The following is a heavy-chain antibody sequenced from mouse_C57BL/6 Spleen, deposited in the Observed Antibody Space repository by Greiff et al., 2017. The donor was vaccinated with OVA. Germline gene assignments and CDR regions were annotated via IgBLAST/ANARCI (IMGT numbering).Heavy chain of an antibody. CDR2: ILPVSGST. CDR3: ARRYLYDGPAWFAY. J-gene: IGHJ3*01. D-gene: IGHD2-3*01. Sequence: QVHVKQSGAELMKPGASVKLSCKATGYTFTGYWIEWVQQRPGHGLEWIGEILPVSGSTNSHEQFTGKATFTADTSSNTAYMKLSSLTTEDSASYYGARRYLYDGPAWFAYWGQGTLVTVSA. V-gene: IGHV1-9*01. CDR1: GYTFTGYW.